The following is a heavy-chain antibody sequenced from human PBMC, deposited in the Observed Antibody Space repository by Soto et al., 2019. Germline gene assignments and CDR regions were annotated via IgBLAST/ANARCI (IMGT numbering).Heavy chain of an antibody. CDR3: ARDPSEGRVGTGFEA. Sequence: EVQLVESGGGLVKPGGSLRLSCAASGFTFSRYGMNWLRQAPGKGLEWVASISSRTSYVYYADSVKGRFSTSSDNAKNILYVEMYALRTEETAVYYCARDPSEGRVGTGFEAWGQGTLVTVSS. J-gene: IGHJ5*02. CDR1: GFTFSRYG. V-gene: IGHV3-21*06. D-gene: IGHD2-2*01. CDR2: ISSRTSYV.